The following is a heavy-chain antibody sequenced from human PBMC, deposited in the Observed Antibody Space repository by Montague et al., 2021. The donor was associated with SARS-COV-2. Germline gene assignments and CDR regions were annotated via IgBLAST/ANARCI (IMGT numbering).Heavy chain of an antibody. CDR3: ARDRGMITFGGVIVIDGMDV. D-gene: IGHD3-16*02. Sequence: SLRLSCAASGFTFSSYAMHWVRQAPGKGLEWVAVISYDGSNKYYADSVKDRFTISRDNSKNTLYLQMNSLRAEDTAVYYCARDRGMITFGGVIVIDGMDVWGQGTTVTVSS. J-gene: IGHJ6*02. CDR1: GFTFSSYA. V-gene: IGHV3-30-3*01. CDR2: ISYDGSNK.